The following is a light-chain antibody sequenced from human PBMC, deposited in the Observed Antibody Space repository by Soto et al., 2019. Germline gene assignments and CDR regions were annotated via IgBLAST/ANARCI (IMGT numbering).Light chain of an antibody. Sequence: QSALTQPASVSGSPGQSITISCTGTSSDVGGYNYVSWYQQHPGRVPKLMIYEVTNRPSGVSIRFSGSKSGNTASLTISGLQTEDEADYYCASYTGSSTLGVVFGGGTQLTV. J-gene: IGLJ2*01. CDR2: EVT. V-gene: IGLV2-14*03. CDR1: SSDVGGYNY. CDR3: ASYTGSSTLGVV.